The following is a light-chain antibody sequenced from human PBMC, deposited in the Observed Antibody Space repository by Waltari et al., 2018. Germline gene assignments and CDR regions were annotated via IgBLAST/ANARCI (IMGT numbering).Light chain of an antibody. CDR2: EDN. V-gene: IGLV6-57*04. CDR1: SGSIASNY. CDR3: QSYDSTNGVV. J-gene: IGLJ2*01. Sequence: NFMLTQPHSVSESPRKTVTISCTRSSGSIASNYVQWYQQRPGSVPTAVMYEDNQRPSGGPDRFSGSIDRSSNSASLTISGLKTEDEADYYCQSYDSTNGVVFGGGTKLTVL.